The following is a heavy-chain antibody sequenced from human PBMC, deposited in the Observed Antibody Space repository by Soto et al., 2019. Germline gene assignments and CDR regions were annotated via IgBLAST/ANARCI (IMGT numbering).Heavy chain of an antibody. CDR3: ARGVAAAGSPYGMDV. CDR2: INPSGGST. CDR1: GYTFTSYY. D-gene: IGHD6-13*01. J-gene: IGHJ6*02. Sequence: GASVKVSCKASGYTFTSYYMHWVRQAPAQGLEWMGIINPSGGSTSYAQKFQGRVTMTRDTSTSTVYMELSRLRSDDTAVYYCARGVAAAGSPYGMDVWDQGTTVTVSS. V-gene: IGHV1-46*01.